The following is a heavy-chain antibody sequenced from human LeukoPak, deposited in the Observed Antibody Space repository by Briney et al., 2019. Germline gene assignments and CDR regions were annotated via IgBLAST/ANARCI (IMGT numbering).Heavy chain of an antibody. J-gene: IGHJ3*02. CDR3: ARALTYYYDSSGYYDAFDI. CDR1: GYTFTGYY. D-gene: IGHD3-22*01. CDR2: INPNSGGT. Sequence: ASVKVSCKASGYTFTGYYMHWVRQAPGQGFEWMGWINPNSGGTNYAQKFQGRVTMTRDTSISTAYMELSRLRSDDTAVYYCARALTYYYDSSGYYDAFDIWGQGAMVTVSS. V-gene: IGHV1-2*02.